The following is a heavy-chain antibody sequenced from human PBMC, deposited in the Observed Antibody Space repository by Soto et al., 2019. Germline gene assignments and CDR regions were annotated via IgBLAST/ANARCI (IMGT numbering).Heavy chain of an antibody. CDR3: ARDVVVVAPPTIVVVDAGAFDI. D-gene: IGHD3-22*01. Sequence: QVQLVQSGAEVKKPGASVKVSCKASGYTFTSYYMHWVRQAPGQGLEWMGIINPSGGSTSYAQKFQGRVTMTRDTSTSTVYMELSSLRSEDTAVYYCARDVVVVAPPTIVVVDAGAFDIWGQGTMVTVSS. CDR2: INPSGGST. J-gene: IGHJ3*02. V-gene: IGHV1-46*01. CDR1: GYTFTSYY.